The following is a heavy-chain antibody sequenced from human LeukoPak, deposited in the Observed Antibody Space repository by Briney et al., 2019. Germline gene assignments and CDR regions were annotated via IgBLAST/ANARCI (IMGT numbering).Heavy chain of an antibody. V-gene: IGHV2-5*01. CDR2: IYWNDDK. D-gene: IGHD2-15*01. Sequence: SGPTLVNPTQTLTLTCTFSGFSLSTSGVGVNWIRQSPGKALEWLTVIYWNDDKRYSPSLKSRLTISRGTSKNQVVLTMTNMDPVDTATYYCAHTPGGYCGGGKCWTAYHFDYWGQGILVTVSS. CDR1: GFSLSTSGVG. J-gene: IGHJ4*02. CDR3: AHTPGGYCGGGKCWTAYHFDY.